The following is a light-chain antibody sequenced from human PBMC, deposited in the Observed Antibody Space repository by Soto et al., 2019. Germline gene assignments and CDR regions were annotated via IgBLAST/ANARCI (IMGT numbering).Light chain of an antibody. Sequence: EIVLTQSPGTLSLSPGERATLSCRASQSVGRYYLAWFQQKPGQAPRLLIYHASTRATGIPDRLSGSGSGADFSLTFSRLEPEDSAVYYCQQYADSPLTFGGGTKVDIK. J-gene: IGKJ4*01. CDR3: QQYADSPLT. CDR2: HAS. V-gene: IGKV3-20*01. CDR1: QSVGRYY.